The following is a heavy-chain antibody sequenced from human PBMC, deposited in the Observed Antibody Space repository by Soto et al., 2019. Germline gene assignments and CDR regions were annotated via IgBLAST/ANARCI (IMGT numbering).Heavy chain of an antibody. Sequence: GGSLRLSCAASGFTFSYYAMSWVRQAPGKGLEWVSVFSNTGGGTYYADSVKGRFTISRDNSKNMLYLQMTSLRAEDTAVYYCAKGRGLPSEFDYWGQGTLVTVSS. CDR1: GFTFSYYA. CDR3: AKGRGLPSEFDY. J-gene: IGHJ4*02. CDR2: FSNTGGGT. V-gene: IGHV3-23*01.